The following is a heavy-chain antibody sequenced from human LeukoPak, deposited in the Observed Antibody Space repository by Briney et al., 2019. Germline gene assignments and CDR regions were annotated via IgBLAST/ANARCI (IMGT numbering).Heavy chain of an antibody. CDR1: GFTFSSYA. CDR2: ISGSGGST. D-gene: IGHD2-2*01. V-gene: IGHV3-23*01. J-gene: IGHJ4*02. CDR3: AKVSFKYTSLSNIDY. Sequence: PGGSLRLSCAASGFTFSSYAMSWLRQAPGKGLEWVSAISGSGGSTYYADSVKGRFTISRDNSKNTLYLQMNSLRAEDTAVYYCAKVSFKYTSLSNIDYWGQGTLVTVSS.